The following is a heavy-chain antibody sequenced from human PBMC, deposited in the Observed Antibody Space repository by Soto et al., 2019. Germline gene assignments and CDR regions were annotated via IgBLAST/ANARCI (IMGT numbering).Heavy chain of an antibody. J-gene: IGHJ6*02. D-gene: IGHD1-26*01. V-gene: IGHV3-30-3*01. CDR1: GFTFSSYA. Sequence: LRLSCAASGFTFSSYAMHWVRQAPGKGLEWVAVISYDGSNKYYADSVKGRFTISRDNSKNTLYLQMNSLRAEDTAVYYCARGPRVELSGMDVWGQGTTVTVSS. CDR3: ARGPRVELSGMDV. CDR2: ISYDGSNK.